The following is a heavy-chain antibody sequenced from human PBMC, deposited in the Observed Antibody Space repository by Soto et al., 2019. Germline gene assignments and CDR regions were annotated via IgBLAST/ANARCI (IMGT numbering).Heavy chain of an antibody. D-gene: IGHD1-26*01. CDR2: IDPKNGGT. CDR1: GYTVTDYY. J-gene: IGHJ4*02. V-gene: IGHV1-2*02. Sequence: QVQLVQSGTEVKKPGASVKVSCKASGYTVTDYYIHWVRQAPGQGLEWMGWIDPKNGGTIYAQKFQDRVTMTRDTSISTGYMDLSRLTSDDTGLFFCAGDDYGIYPHWGQGTLVTVSS. CDR3: AGDDYGIYPH.